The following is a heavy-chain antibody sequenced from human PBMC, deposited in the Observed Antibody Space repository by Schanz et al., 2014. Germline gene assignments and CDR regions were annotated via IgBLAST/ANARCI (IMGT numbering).Heavy chain of an antibody. Sequence: QVQVVESGGGVVQPGRSLRLSCVASGFTFNNYGMHWVRQAPGKGLGWVANIGYDGSEKYYVDSVKGRFTISRDNAKNTFYLHMNSLRNEDTAVYFCAKDRGDGYSNGIFQYWGLGTLXTVSS. D-gene: IGHD5-18*01. V-gene: IGHV3-30*02. J-gene: IGHJ4*02. CDR1: GFTFNNYG. CDR3: AKDRGDGYSNGIFQY. CDR2: IGYDGSEK.